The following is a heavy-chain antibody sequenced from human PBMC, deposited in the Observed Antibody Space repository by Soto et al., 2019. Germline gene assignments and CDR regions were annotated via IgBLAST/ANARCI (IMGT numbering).Heavy chain of an antibody. CDR1: GFSFKNAW. D-gene: IGHD3-10*01. V-gene: IGHV3-15*07. Sequence: EVELVESGGGLVKPGGSITLSCAASGFSFKNAWMNWVRQAPGKGLEWVGRIKNKNDGGTIDYAAFVKGRFTISRDASENTLYLHMNDLKTEDSAVYFCTGLWFGEIYNYWGQGSLVTVSS. J-gene: IGHJ4*01. CDR2: IKNKNDGGTI. CDR3: TGLWFGEIYNY.